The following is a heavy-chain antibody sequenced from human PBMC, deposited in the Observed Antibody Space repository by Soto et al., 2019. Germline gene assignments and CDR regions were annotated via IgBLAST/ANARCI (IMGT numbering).Heavy chain of an antibody. CDR1: GWSFSGYY. V-gene: IGHV4-34*01. J-gene: IGHJ5*02. CDR2: INHSGST. CDR3: ARFGRRCSSTSCYRWFDP. D-gene: IGHD2-2*01. Sequence: XETLSLTCAVYGWSFSGYYWSWIRQPPGKGLEWIGEINHSGSTNYNPSLKSRVTISVDTSKNQFSLKLSSVTAADTAVYYCARFGRRCSSTSCYRWFDPWGQGTLVTVSS.